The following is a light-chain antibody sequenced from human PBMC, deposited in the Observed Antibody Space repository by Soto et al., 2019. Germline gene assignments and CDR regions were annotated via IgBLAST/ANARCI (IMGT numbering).Light chain of an antibody. CDR3: QQTSSTPRT. V-gene: IGKV1-39*01. J-gene: IGKJ1*01. CDR2: TAS. CDR1: QSIKAY. Sequence: DIQMTQSPSSLSASLGDRVTITCRASQSIKAYLNWYQQKPGKAPKLLIYTASTLQSGVPPRFSGSGSGTDFTLTISSLQPEDFATYYCQQTSSTPRTFGQGTKGEVK.